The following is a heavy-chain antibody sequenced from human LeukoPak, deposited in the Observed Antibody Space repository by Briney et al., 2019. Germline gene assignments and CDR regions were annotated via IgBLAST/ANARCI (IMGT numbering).Heavy chain of an antibody. V-gene: IGHV3-23*01. CDR3: AKDALMVRGVIFYLDY. D-gene: IGHD3-10*01. J-gene: IGHJ4*02. Sequence: GGSLRLSCAASGFTFSSYAMSWVRQAPGKGLEWVSAISGSGGSTYYADSVKGRFTISRDNSKNTLYLQMNSLRAEDTAVYYCAKDALMVRGVIFYLDYWGQGTLVTVSS. CDR1: GFTFSSYA. CDR2: ISGSGGST.